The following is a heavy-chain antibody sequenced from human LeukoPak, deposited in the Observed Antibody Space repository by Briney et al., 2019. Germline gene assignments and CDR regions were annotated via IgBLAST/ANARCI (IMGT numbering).Heavy chain of an antibody. CDR2: ISAYNGNT. CDR3: ARTSITIFGVVTLGFDY. J-gene: IGHJ4*02. V-gene: IGHV1-18*01. CDR1: GYTFTSYG. D-gene: IGHD3-3*01. Sequence: ASVKVSCKASGYTFTSYGISWVRQAPGQGLEWMGWISAYNGNTNYAQKLQGRVTMTTDTSTSTAYMELRSLRSDGTAVYYCARTSITIFGVVTLGFDYWGQGTLVTVSS.